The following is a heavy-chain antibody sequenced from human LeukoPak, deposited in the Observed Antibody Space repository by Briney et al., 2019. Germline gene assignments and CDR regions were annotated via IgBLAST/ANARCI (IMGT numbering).Heavy chain of an antibody. V-gene: IGHV3-74*01. Sequence: GGPLRLSCAASGFTFSSFWMHWVRQAPGKGLVWVSRINSVGSSTSYADSVKGRFTISRDNAKNTLYLQMNSPRAEDTAVYYCARERTSGWDAFDFWGQGTLVTVSS. J-gene: IGHJ4*02. D-gene: IGHD6-19*01. CDR1: GFTFSSFW. CDR3: ARERTSGWDAFDF. CDR2: INSVGSST.